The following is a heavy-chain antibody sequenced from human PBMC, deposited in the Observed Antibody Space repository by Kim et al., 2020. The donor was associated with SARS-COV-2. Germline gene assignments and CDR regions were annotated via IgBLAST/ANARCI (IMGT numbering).Heavy chain of an antibody. D-gene: IGHD2-15*01. Sequence: GGSLRLSCAASGFTFSSYAMHWVRQAPGKGLEWVAVISYDGSNKYYADSVKGRFTISRDNSKNTLYLQMNSLRAEDTAVYYCARDLRSYCSGGSCYSFDYWGQGTLVTVSS. V-gene: IGHV3-30*04. CDR3: ARDLRSYCSGGSCYSFDY. J-gene: IGHJ4*02. CDR2: ISYDGSNK. CDR1: GFTFSSYA.